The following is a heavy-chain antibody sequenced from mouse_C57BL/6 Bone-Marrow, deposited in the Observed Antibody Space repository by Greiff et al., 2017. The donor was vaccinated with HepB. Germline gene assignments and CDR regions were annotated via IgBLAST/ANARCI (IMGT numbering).Heavy chain of an antibody. J-gene: IGHJ1*03. V-gene: IGHV1-63*01. CDR1: GYTFTNYW. D-gene: IGHD1-1*01. Sequence: VKLVESGAELVRPGTSVKMSCKASGYTFTNYWIGWAKQRPGHGLEWIGDIYPGGGYTNYNEKFKGKATLTADKSSSTAYMQFSSLTSEDSAIYYCARSGYYGSSWYFDVWGTGTTVTVSS. CDR2: IYPGGGYT. CDR3: ARSGYYGSSWYFDV.